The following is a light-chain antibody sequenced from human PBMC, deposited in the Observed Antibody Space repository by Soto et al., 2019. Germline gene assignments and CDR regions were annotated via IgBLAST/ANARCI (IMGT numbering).Light chain of an antibody. CDR3: VLYGSSGMSM. Sequence: QTVVTQEPSCAVSGGGTVTLTCGWNSGSVTKSYSPSWYQQTPGQPPRTVVYSTDIRSSGVPDRCSGSIVGNKAALNITGDQADDESDYYCVLYGSSGMSMFGGGTELAVL. CDR2: STD. J-gene: IGLJ3*02. V-gene: IGLV8-61*01. CDR1: SGSVTKSYS.